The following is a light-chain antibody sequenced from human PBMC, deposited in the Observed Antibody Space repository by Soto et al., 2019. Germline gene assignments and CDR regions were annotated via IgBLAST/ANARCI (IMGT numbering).Light chain of an antibody. J-gene: IGLJ3*02. CDR1: SGHSYYA. Sequence: QLVLTQSPSASASLGASVKLTCTLSSGHSYYAIAWHQQQPEKGPRYLMKLNSDGSHSKGDGIPDRFSGSSSGAERYLTISSLQSEDEADYYCQTWGTGIQLFGGGTKVTVL. V-gene: IGLV4-69*01. CDR3: QTWGTGIQL. CDR2: LNSDGSH.